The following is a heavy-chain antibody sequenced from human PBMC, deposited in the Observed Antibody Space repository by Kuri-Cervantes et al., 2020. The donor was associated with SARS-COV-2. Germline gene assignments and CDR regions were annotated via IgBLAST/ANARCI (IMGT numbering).Heavy chain of an antibody. CDR3: ASCPGVLPYYYYGMDV. J-gene: IGHJ6*02. CDR1: SGSISSADSY. CDR2: IYYSGST. Sequence: SETLSLTCTVSSGSISSADSYWSWIRQPPGKGLEWIGYIYYSGSTYYNPSLKSRITISVDTSKNQFSLKLSSVTAADTAVYYCASCPGVLPYYYYGMDVWGQGTTVTVSS. V-gene: IGHV4-30-4*01. D-gene: IGHD2-8*01.